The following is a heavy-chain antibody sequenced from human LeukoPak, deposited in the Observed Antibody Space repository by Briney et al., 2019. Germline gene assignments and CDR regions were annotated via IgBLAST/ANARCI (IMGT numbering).Heavy chain of an antibody. CDR2: IYYSGST. D-gene: IGHD3-22*01. J-gene: IGHJ4*02. CDR3: ASMGGYYYDSSGYY. Sequence: KTSETLSLTCTVSGGSISSSSYYWGWIRQPPGKGLEWIGSIYYSGSTYYNPPLKSRVTISVDTSKNQFSLKLSSVTAADTAVYYCASMGGYYYDSSGYYWGQGTLVTVSS. CDR1: GGSISSSSYY. V-gene: IGHV4-39*01.